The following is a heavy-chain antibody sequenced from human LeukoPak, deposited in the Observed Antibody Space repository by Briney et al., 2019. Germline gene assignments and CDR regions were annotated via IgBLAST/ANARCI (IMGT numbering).Heavy chain of an antibody. CDR3: ARDWGGDIVVVPAANPGDY. CDR2: IYTGDRA. J-gene: IGHJ4*02. D-gene: IGHD2-2*01. CDR1: GFSVINNY. Sequence: GGSLRLSCAASGFSVINNYVTWVRQAPGKGLEWVSVIYTGDRADYSDSVKGRFTMSRDNFKNTLYLQMNNLRAEDTAVYYCARDWGGDIVVVPAANPGDYWGQGTLVTVSS. V-gene: IGHV3-53*01.